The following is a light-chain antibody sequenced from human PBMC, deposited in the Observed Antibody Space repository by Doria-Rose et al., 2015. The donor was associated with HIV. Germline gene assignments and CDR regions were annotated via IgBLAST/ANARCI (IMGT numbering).Light chain of an antibody. Sequence: EIVLTQSPGTLSLSPGERANLSCRASQRVKSSYLAWYQQKPGHAPRLLIYDASTSATGIPDRFSGSGSGTDFTLTISRLEPEDVAVYYCQQYGTSRGTFGQGTRLEIK. V-gene: IGKV3-20*01. CDR3: QQYGTSRGT. CDR2: DAS. CDR1: QRVKSSY. J-gene: IGKJ5*01.